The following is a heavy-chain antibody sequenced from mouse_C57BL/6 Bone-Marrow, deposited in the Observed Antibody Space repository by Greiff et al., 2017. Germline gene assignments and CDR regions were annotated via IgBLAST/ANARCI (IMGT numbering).Heavy chain of an antibody. J-gene: IGHJ3*01. Sequence: QVQLQQPGAELVMPGASVKLSCKASGYTFTSYWMHWVKQRPGQGLEWIGEIDPSDSYTNYNQKVKGKSTLPVDKSSSTAYMQLSSLTSEDSAVYYCADYDYDAYWGQGTLVTVS. V-gene: IGHV1-69*01. CDR3: ADYDYDAY. CDR1: GYTFTSYW. CDR2: IDPSDSYT. D-gene: IGHD2-4*01.